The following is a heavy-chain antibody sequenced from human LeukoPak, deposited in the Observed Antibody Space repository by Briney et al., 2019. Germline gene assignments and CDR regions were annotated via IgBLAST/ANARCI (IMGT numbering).Heavy chain of an antibody. J-gene: IGHJ4*02. D-gene: IGHD3-22*01. CDR2: INPSGGST. Sequence: GASVKVSCKASGYTFTSYYMHWVQKPPEQGLEGLGIINPSGGSTSYAQKFQGRVTMTRDTSTSTVYMELSSLRSEDTAVYYCARYSYPTRGIVVVPALDYWGQGTLVTVSS. CDR3: ARYSYPTRGIVVVPALDY. V-gene: IGHV1-46*01. CDR1: GYTFTSYY.